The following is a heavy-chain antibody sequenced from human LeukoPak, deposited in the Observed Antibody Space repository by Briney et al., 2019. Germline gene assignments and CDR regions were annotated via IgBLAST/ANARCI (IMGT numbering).Heavy chain of an antibody. Sequence: SETLSLTCTVSGSSISSGYYWGWIRQPPGKGLEWIGSIYYSGSTYYNPSLKSRVTISVDTSKNQFSLKLSSVTAADTAVYYCARQGTVTTPFDYWGQGTLVTVSS. CDR1: GSSISSGYY. CDR2: IYYSGST. J-gene: IGHJ4*02. D-gene: IGHD4-17*01. V-gene: IGHV4-38-2*02. CDR3: ARQGTVTTPFDY.